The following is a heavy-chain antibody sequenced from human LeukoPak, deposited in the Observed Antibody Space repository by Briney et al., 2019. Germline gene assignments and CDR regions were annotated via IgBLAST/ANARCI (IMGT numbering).Heavy chain of an antibody. CDR1: GGSFRGYY. V-gene: IGHV4-34*01. J-gene: IGHJ1*01. Sequence: SETLSLTCAVYGGSFRGYYGSWIRQPPGKGRDWIGEINHSGSTNYNPSLKSRVTISVDTSKNQFSLKLSSVTAADTAVYYCASRVVPAARAEYFQHWGQGTLVTVSS. CDR3: ASRVVPAARAEYFQH. CDR2: INHSGST. D-gene: IGHD2-2*01.